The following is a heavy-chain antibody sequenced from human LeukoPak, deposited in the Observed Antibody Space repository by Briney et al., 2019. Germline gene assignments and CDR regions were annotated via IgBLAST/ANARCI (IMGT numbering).Heavy chain of an antibody. D-gene: IGHD1-26*01. CDR3: ARGRWADTPHYYYYMDV. J-gene: IGHJ6*03. Sequence: PGGSLRLSCAASGFTFSSYGMSWVRQAPGKGLEWVSVIYSGGSTYYADSVKGRFTISRDNSKNTLYLQMNSLRAEDTAVYYCARGRWADTPHYYYYMDVWGKGTTVTISS. V-gene: IGHV3-53*01. CDR2: IYSGGST. CDR1: GFTFSSYG.